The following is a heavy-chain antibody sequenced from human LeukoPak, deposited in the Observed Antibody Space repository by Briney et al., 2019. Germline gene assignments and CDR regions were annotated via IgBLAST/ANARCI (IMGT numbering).Heavy chain of an antibody. V-gene: IGHV4-34*01. CDR1: GGSFSGYY. D-gene: IGHD6-19*01. J-gene: IGHJ4*02. CDR3: ASKRYSSGWYKLNYFDY. CDR2: INHSGST. Sequence: SETLSLTCAVYGGSFSGYYWGWIRQPPGKGLEWIGEINHSGSTNYNPSLKSRVTISVDTSKNQFSLKLSSVTAADTAVYYCASKRYSSGWYKLNYFDYWGQGTLVTVSS.